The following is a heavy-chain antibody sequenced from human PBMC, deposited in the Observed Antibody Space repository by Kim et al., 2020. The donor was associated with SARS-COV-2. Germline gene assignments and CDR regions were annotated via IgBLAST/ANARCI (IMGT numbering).Heavy chain of an antibody. CDR1: GGSFSGYY. Sequence: SETLSLTCAAYGGSFSGYYWSWIRQPPGKGLEWIGEINHSGSTNYNPSLKSRVTISVDTSKNQFSLKLSSVTAADTAVYYCARTLADYYGSSTFWFDPWGQGTLVTVSS. D-gene: IGHD3-10*01. V-gene: IGHV4-34*01. CDR3: ARTLADYYGSSTFWFDP. CDR2: INHSGST. J-gene: IGHJ5*02.